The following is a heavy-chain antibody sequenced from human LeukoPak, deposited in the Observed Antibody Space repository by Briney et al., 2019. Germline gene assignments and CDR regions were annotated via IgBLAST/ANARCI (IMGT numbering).Heavy chain of an antibody. CDR1: GFTFSSYA. CDR3: AKTRMGYSYGGLFDY. CDR2: ISGSGGST. J-gene: IGHJ4*02. Sequence: GGSLRLSCAASGFTFSSYAMSWVRQAPGKGLEWVSAISGSGGSTYYADSVKGRFTISRDNSKNTLYLQMNSLRAEDTAVYYCAKTRMGYSYGGLFDYWGQGTLVTVSS. V-gene: IGHV3-23*01. D-gene: IGHD5-18*01.